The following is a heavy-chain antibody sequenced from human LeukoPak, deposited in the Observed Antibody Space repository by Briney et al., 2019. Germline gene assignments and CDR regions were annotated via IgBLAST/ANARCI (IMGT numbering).Heavy chain of an antibody. CDR2: IYYSGST. J-gene: IGHJ5*02. Sequence: SETLSLTCTVSGGSISSSSYYWGSIRQPPAKGLEWIGSIYYSGSTYYNPSLTSRVPISVDTSKNQLSMNLSSVTAADTAVYSCARREPIIAAATTGGWFDPWGQGTPVTVSS. CDR3: ARREPIIAAATTGGWFDP. V-gene: IGHV4-39*01. CDR1: GGSISSSSYY. D-gene: IGHD6-13*01.